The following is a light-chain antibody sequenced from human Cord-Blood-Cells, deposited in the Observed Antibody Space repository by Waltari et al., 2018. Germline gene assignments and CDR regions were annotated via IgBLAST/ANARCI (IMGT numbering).Light chain of an antibody. Sequence: LSASVGDRVTITCRASQSISSYLNWYQQKPGKAPKLLIYAAASLQSGVPSRFSGSGSGTDFTLTISSLQPEDFATYYCQQSYSTPPTFGGGTKVEIK. J-gene: IGKJ4*01. CDR1: QSISSY. V-gene: IGKV1-39*01. CDR3: QQSYSTPPT. CDR2: AAA.